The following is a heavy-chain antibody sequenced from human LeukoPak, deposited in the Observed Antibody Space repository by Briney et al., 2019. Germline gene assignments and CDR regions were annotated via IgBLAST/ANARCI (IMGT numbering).Heavy chain of an antibody. CDR2: ISGSGGTT. Sequence: GGSLRLSCAASGFTFSSYAMTWVRQAPGKGLEWVSLISGSGGTTYYADSVKGRFTISRDNSKNTLYLQMNTPRAEDTAVYYCAGDVRYSYGYLLDSWGQGTLVPVSS. D-gene: IGHD5-18*01. J-gene: IGHJ4*02. CDR1: GFTFSSYA. V-gene: IGHV3-23*01. CDR3: AGDVRYSYGYLLDS.